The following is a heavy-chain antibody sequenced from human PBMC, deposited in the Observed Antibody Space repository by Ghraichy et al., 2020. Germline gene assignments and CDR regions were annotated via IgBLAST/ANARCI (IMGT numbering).Heavy chain of an antibody. CDR2: INPNSGGT. D-gene: IGHD3-22*01. Sequence: ASVKVSCKASGYTFTGYYMHWVRQAPGQGLEWMGWINPNSGGTNYAQKFQGRVTMTRDTSISTAYMELSRLRSDDTAVYYCARDEYYYDSSGYYSWGQGTLVTVSS. J-gene: IGHJ4*02. V-gene: IGHV1-2*02. CDR1: GYTFTGYY. CDR3: ARDEYYYDSSGYYS.